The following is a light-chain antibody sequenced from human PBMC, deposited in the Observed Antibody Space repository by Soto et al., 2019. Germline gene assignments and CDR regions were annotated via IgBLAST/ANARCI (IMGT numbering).Light chain of an antibody. J-gene: IGKJ1*01. CDR1: QTISTW. CDR2: DAS. V-gene: IGKV1-5*01. CDR3: QQYTNTNNPWM. Sequence: DIQATQSPPTLSASVGYIVTVTCRASQTISTWMAWYQQKPGNAPNLLVYDASTLQSGVASRFSGSGSGTEFTLIISGLQPDDSATYYCQQYTNTNNPWMFGQGTKVDIK.